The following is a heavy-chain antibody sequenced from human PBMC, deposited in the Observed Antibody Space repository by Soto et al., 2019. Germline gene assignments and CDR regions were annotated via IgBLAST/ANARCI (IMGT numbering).Heavy chain of an antibody. CDR3: ARETEVPRYCTNGACYFHGFDP. CDR1: GGSVSSSSYY. CDR2: VYYSGST. Sequence: SETLSLTCTVSGGSVSSSSYYWGWVRQPPGKGLEWIGSVYYSGSTYYNPSLGSRVTISVDKSKNQLSLKLSSVTAADTAVYYWARETEVPRYCTNGACYFHGFDPSGQGPLVTVSS. V-gene: IGHV4-39*07. J-gene: IGHJ5*02. D-gene: IGHD2-8*01.